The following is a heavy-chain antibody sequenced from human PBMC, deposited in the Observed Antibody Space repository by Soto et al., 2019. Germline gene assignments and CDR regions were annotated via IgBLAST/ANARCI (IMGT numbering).Heavy chain of an antibody. Sequence: GGCLRLSCAASRFTFGTYTMNWVRHAQGKGLERVSFIGTTSPYKCYPDSLRGRFTNSRDNDKNALYLQMNNLRAEDTAVYYCARVMCGDCSNYYDSSMDVWGQGTTVTVSS. CDR1: RFTFGTYT. D-gene: IGHD3-22*01. CDR2: IGTTSPYK. V-gene: IGHV3-21*01. CDR3: ARVMCGDCSNYYDSSMDV. J-gene: IGHJ6*02.